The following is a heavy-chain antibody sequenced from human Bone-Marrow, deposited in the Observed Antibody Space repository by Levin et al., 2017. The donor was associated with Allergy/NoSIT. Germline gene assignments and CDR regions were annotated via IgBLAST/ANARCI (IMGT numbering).Heavy chain of an antibody. CDR1: GGSISSYY. CDR2: ISYTGST. V-gene: IGHV4-59*01. J-gene: IGHJ3*01. Sequence: SETLSLTCPVSGGSISSYYWSWIRQSPGKGLEWIGYISYTGSTKYNPSLKSRATISVDTSKNKFSLNLNSVTAADTAVYFCARMLALLRGSDAFDVWGPGTLVTVSS. D-gene: IGHD3-10*01. CDR3: ARMLALLRGSDAFDV.